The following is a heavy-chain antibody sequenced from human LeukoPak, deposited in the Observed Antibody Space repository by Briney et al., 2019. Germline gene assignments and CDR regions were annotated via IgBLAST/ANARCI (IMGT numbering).Heavy chain of an antibody. CDR1: GFTSSSYN. CDR3: AKIEIAAGDYNFHY. J-gene: IGHJ4*02. V-gene: IGHV3-23*01. D-gene: IGHD6-13*01. Sequence: GGSLRLSCAASGFTSSSYNMNWVRQAPGTGLEWVSSISSGGANINYADSVRGRFTISRDNSKNTLYLQMNSLRAEDTAIYYCAKIEIAAGDYNFHYWGQGTLVTVSS. CDR2: ISSGGANI.